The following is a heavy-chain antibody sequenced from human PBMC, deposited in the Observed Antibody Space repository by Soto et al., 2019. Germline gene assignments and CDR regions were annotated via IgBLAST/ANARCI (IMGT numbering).Heavy chain of an antibody. CDR1: GFSFSNFW. J-gene: IGHJ4*02. CDR2: IKEDGSQE. D-gene: IGHD5-12*01. CDR3: ARKHSGLEY. Sequence: EVQLVESGGGLVQPGGSLRLSCAVSGFSFSNFWMSWVRQAPGEGLEWVATIKEDGSQESYVDSVKGRFTISRDNPKNSLYLQMNSLRAEDTAVYYCARKHSGLEYWGQGTLVTVSS. V-gene: IGHV3-7*01.